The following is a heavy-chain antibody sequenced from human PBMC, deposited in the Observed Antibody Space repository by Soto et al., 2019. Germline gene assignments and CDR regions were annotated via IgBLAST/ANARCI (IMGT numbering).Heavy chain of an antibody. CDR3: ARVSTTEKVDS. V-gene: IGHV4-30-4*01. CDR1: GASIYNGGYF. Sequence: QVQLQESGPGLVRPSQTLSLTCSVSGASIYNGGYFWSWIRQSPGKGLEWIGHIHNGGSPYNNPSLKSRVTISADTSMNQFSLALASVTAADTAMYYYARVSTTEKVDSWGQGILVTVSS. J-gene: IGHJ4*02. CDR2: IHNGGSP.